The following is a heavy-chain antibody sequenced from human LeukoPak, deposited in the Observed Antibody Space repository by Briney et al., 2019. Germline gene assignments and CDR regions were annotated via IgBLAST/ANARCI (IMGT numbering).Heavy chain of an antibody. D-gene: IGHD3-3*01. Sequence: PGGSLRLPCAASGFAFDDYGMSWVRQAPGKGLEWVSGINWNGGSTGYADSVKGRFTISRDNAKNSLYLQMNSLRAEDTALYYCARRSSGQPDFDYWGQGTLVTVSS. CDR1: GFAFDDYG. J-gene: IGHJ4*02. CDR3: ARRSSGQPDFDY. CDR2: INWNGGST. V-gene: IGHV3-20*04.